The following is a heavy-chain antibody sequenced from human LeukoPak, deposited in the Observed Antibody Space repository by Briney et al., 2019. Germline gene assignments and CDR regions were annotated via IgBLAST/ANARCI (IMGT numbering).Heavy chain of an antibody. CDR2: IYYSGST. J-gene: IGHJ5*02. Sequence: SETLSLTCTVYGGSISSYYWSWIRQPPGKGLEWFGYIYYSGSTNYNPSLKSRVTISVDTSKNQFSLKLSSVTAADTAVYYCVRGASNWFDPWGQETLVTVSS. CDR1: GGSISSYY. D-gene: IGHD3-10*01. CDR3: VRGASNWFDP. V-gene: IGHV4-59*08.